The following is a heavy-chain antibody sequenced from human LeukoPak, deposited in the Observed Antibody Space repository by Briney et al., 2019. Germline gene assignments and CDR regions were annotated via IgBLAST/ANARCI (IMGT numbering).Heavy chain of an antibody. D-gene: IGHD3-16*01. V-gene: IGHV3-33*01. CDR2: IWYDGGNE. CDR1: GFTLTSYA. CDR3: ARDPGLRLDY. J-gene: IGHJ4*02. Sequence: PGGSLRLSCAASGFTLTSYAMHWVRQAPGKGLEWVAVIWYDGGNEYYSDSVKGRFAISRDVSKNTLYLQMNSLRAEDTAVYFCARDPGLRLDYWGQGTLVTVSS.